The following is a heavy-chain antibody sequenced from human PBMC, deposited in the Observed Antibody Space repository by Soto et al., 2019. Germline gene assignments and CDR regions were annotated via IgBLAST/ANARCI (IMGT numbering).Heavy chain of an antibody. V-gene: IGHV3-23*01. Sequence: EVQLLESGGGLVQPGGSLRLSCAASGFTFSTYAMSWVRQAPGKGLEWVSSISESGGSPFYADSVKGRFTVSRDNSKNTLYLQMNSLRGEDTAIYYCAKHTYGDHRNYWYFDFWGRGTLVTVSS. J-gene: IGHJ2*01. D-gene: IGHD4-17*01. CDR2: ISESGGSP. CDR1: GFTFSTYA. CDR3: AKHTYGDHRNYWYFDF.